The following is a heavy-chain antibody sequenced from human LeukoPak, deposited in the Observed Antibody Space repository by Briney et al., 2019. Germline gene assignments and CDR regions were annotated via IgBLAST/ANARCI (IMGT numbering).Heavy chain of an antibody. CDR2: ISSTGSAV. CDR1: GFTFSDYY. CDR3: ASPARYYFDSSGYYYDC. Sequence: GGSLRLSCAASGFTFSDYYVSWIRQAPGKGLEWISYISSTGSAVKYADSVKGRFTISRDNAKNSLYLQMNSLTAEDTAVYYCASPARYYFDSSGYYYDCWGQGTLVTVSS. D-gene: IGHD3-22*01. J-gene: IGHJ4*02. V-gene: IGHV3-11*01.